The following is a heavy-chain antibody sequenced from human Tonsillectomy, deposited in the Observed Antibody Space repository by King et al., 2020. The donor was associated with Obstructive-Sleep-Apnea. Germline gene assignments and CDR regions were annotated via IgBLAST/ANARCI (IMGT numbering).Heavy chain of an antibody. V-gene: IGHV4-31*03. D-gene: IGHD6-13*01. Sequence: QLQESGPGLVKPSQILSLTCSVSGGSISSGGHYYSWIRQRPGTGLGWIGYLHYSGSNYYNPSLQGRVTISMDTAKNQVSLKLSTVTAAATAVYYCARGGTLEAAGMGLFDYWGQGTLVTVSS. CDR1: GGSISSGGHY. CDR2: LHYSGSN. J-gene: IGHJ4*02. CDR3: ARGGTLEAAGMGLFDY.